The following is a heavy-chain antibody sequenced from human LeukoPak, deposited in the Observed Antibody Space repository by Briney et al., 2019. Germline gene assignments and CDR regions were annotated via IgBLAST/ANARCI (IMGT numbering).Heavy chain of an antibody. D-gene: IGHD3-9*01. CDR2: ISAYNGNT. CDR1: GYTFTSYY. Sequence: ASVKVSCKASGYTFTSYYMHWVRQAPGQGLEWMGWISAYNGNTNYAQKLQGRVTMTTDTSTSTAYMELRSLRSDDTAVYYCARLGENGLLTGYFYPWGQGTLVTVSS. CDR3: ARLGENGLLTGYFYP. V-gene: IGHV1-18*04. J-gene: IGHJ5*02.